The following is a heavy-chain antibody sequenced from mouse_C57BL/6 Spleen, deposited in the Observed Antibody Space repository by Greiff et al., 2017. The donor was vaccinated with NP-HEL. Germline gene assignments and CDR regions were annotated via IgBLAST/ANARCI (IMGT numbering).Heavy chain of an antibody. CDR3: AREVYYGSSYDYAMDY. CDR1: GFTFSDYG. Sequence: EVQVVESGGGLVKPGGSLKLSCAASGFTFSDYGMHWVRQAPEKGLEWVAYISSGSSTIYYADTVKGRFTISRDNAKNTLFLQMTSLRSEDTAMYYCAREVYYGSSYDYAMDYWGQRTSVTVSS. J-gene: IGHJ4*01. D-gene: IGHD1-1*01. CDR2: ISSGSSTI. V-gene: IGHV5-17*01.